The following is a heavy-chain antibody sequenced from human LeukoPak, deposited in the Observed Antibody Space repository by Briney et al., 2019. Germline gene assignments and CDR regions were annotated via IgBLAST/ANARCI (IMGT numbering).Heavy chain of an antibody. V-gene: IGHV1-69*13. CDR1: GGTFSSYA. J-gene: IGHJ4*02. Sequence: ASVKVSCKASGGTFSSYAISWVRQAPGQGLEWMGGIIPIFGTANYAQKFQGRVTITADESTSTAYMELSSLRSEDTAVYYCARDRKVGATLWRTDYWGQGTLVTVSS. D-gene: IGHD1-26*01. CDR2: IIPIFGTA. CDR3: ARDRKVGATLWRTDY.